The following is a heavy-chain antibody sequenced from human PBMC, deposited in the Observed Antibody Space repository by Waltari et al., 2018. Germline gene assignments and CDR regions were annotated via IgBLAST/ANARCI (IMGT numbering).Heavy chain of an antibody. D-gene: IGHD7-27*01. Sequence: EVQLVESGGALIQPGGSLRLSCAVAGFTVGNSYMSWVRQTPGKGLEWVSVIYSAGTTYYEASVRGRFTSSRDNSKNTLYLQMNSLRAEDTALYFCARYLLGTNDYWGQGTQVTVST. CDR1: GFTVGNSY. J-gene: IGHJ4*02. V-gene: IGHV3-53*01. CDR2: IYSAGTT. CDR3: ARYLLGTNDY.